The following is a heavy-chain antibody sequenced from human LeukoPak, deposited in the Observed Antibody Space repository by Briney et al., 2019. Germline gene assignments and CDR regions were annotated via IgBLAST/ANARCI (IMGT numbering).Heavy chain of an antibody. J-gene: IGHJ3*02. V-gene: IGHV3-48*01. D-gene: IGHD2-15*01. CDR3: AREGSVVAATQTDAFDI. CDR1: GFTFSSYG. CDR2: ISSSSSTI. Sequence: GGSLRLSCAASGFTFSSYGMTWVRQAPGKGLEWVSYISSSSSTIYYADSVKGRFTISRDNAKNSLYLQMNSLRAEDTAVYYCAREGSVVAATQTDAFDIWGQGTMVTASS.